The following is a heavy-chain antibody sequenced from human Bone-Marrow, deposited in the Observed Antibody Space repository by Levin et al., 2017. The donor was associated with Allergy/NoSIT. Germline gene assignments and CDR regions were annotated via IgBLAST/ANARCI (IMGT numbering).Heavy chain of an antibody. J-gene: IGHJ4*02. CDR1: GFTFSNFE. Sequence: PGGSLRLSCSASGFTFSNFEMNWVRQAPGKGLEWVSYITGSGSTSYYADSVKGRFTISRDNAKNSLYLQMSSLRADDTAVYYCAGISYDYVSGTYRSGFDYWGQGTLVTVSS. CDR3: AGISYDYVSGTYRSGFDY. D-gene: IGHD3-16*02. V-gene: IGHV3-48*03. CDR2: ITGSGSTS.